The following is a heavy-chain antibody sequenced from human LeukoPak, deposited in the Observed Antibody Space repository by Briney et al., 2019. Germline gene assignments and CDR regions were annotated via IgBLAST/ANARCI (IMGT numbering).Heavy chain of an antibody. Sequence: GGSLRLSCAASGFTVSSNYMSWVRQAPGKGLEWVSVIYSGGSTYYADSVKGQFTISRDNSKNTLYLQMNSLRAEDTAVYYCARAGSDRVTMVRGVPLDIWGQGTMVTVSS. CDR2: IYSGGST. CDR3: ARAGSDRVTMVRGVPLDI. V-gene: IGHV3-66*02. J-gene: IGHJ3*02. CDR1: GFTVSSNY. D-gene: IGHD3-10*01.